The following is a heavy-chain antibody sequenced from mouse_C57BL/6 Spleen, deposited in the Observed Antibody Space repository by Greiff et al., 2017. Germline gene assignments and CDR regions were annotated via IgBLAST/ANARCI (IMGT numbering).Heavy chain of an antibody. CDR1: GYTFTSSW. CDR2: IYPSDSAI. J-gene: IGHJ3*01. V-gene: IGHV1-61*01. D-gene: IGHD1-2*01. Sequence: QVQLQQPGAELVRPGSSVKLSCTASGYTFTSSWMDWVQQRPGQGLEWIGYIYPSDSAIHYNQKVKDKATLTVDKSSSTAYMQLSSLTSEDSAVYDCAIGALRSWFAYWGQGTLVTVSA. CDR3: AIGALRSWFAY.